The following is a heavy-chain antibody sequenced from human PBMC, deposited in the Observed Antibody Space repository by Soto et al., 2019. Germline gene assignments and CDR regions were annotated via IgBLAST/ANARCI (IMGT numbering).Heavy chain of an antibody. J-gene: IGHJ4*02. CDR3: ARDLTYYDFWSGYYPRDY. Sequence: GGSLRLSCAASGFTFSSYSMNWVRQAPGKGLEWVSYISSSSSTIYYADSVKGRFTISRDNAKNSLYLQMNSLRDEDTAVYYCARDLTYYDFWSGYYPRDYWGQGTLVTVSS. CDR1: GFTFSSYS. V-gene: IGHV3-48*02. CDR2: ISSSSSTI. D-gene: IGHD3-3*01.